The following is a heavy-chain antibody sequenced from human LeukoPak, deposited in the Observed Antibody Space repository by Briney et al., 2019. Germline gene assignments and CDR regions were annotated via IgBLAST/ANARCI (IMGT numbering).Heavy chain of an antibody. CDR3: ARSLGISSIDY. J-gene: IGHJ4*02. CDR1: GGSFSGYY. D-gene: IGHD1-26*01. Sequence: SETLSLTCAVYGGSFSGYYWSWIRQLPGKGLEWIGEINHSGSTNYNPSLKSRVTISVDTSKNQFSLKLSSVTAADTAVYYCARSLGISSIDYWGQGTLVTVSS. V-gene: IGHV4-34*01. CDR2: INHSGST.